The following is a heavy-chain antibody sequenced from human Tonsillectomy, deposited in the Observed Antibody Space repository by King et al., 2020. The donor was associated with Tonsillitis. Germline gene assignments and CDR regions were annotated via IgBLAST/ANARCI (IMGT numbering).Heavy chain of an antibody. CDR3: ARDHSAFWGVCVFVY. V-gene: IGHV3-7*03. D-gene: IGHD3-16*01. J-gene: IGHJ4*02. Sequence: QLVQSGGGLVQPGGSLRLSCAASGFTFSRYWMSWVRQAPGKGLEWVANIKQDGSEKYYVDSVKGRFTISRDNAKSSLYLQMNSLRAEDTAVYFCARDHSAFWGVCVFVYWGLGTLVTVSS. CDR2: IKQDGSEK. CDR1: GFTFSRYW.